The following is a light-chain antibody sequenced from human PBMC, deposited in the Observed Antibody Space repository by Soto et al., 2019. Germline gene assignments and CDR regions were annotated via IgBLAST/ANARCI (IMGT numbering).Light chain of an antibody. J-gene: IGKJ1*01. V-gene: IGKV1-5*03. CDR3: QQYYSYRT. Sequence: IHLTQYPSTLSASVGDRFTITCRASQSISSWLAWYQQKPGKAPKLLIYKASSLQSGVPSRFSGSGSGTEFTLTISSLQPDDFATYSCQQYYSYRTFGQGTKVDI. CDR2: KAS. CDR1: QSISSW.